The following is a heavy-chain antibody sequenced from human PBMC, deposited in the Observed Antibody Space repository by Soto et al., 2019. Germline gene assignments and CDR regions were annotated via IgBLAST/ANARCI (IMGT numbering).Heavy chain of an antibody. CDR2: IWYDGSNK. D-gene: IGHD3-9*01. J-gene: IGHJ4*02. CDR3: AKESDYDILTGSPSLNYFDY. CDR1: GFTLSSYG. Sequence: GGSLRLSCAASGFTLSSYGMHWVRQAPGKGLEWVAVIWYDGSNKYYADSVKGRFTISRDNSKNTLYLQMNSLRAEDTAVYYCAKESDYDILTGSPSLNYFDYWGQGTLVTVSS. V-gene: IGHV3-33*06.